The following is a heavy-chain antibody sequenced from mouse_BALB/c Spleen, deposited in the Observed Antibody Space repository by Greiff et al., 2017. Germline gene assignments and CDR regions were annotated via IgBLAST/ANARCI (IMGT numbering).Heavy chain of an antibody. CDR1: GYAFSSSW. CDR2: IYPGDGDT. J-gene: IGHJ3*01. V-gene: IGHV1-82*01. CDR3: ANYGSSSWFAY. Sequence: QVQLQQSGPELVKPGASVKISCKASGYAFSSSWMNWVKQRPGQGLEWIGRIYPGDGDTNYNGKFKGKATLTADKSSSTAYMQLSSLTSVDSAVYFCANYGSSSWFAYWGQGTLVTVSA. D-gene: IGHD1-1*01.